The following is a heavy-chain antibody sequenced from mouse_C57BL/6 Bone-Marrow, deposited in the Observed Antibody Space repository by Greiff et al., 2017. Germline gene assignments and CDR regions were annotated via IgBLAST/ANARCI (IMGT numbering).Heavy chain of an antibody. J-gene: IGHJ2*01. CDR3: ARREQGYFDY. Sequence: EVKVVESGGGLVKPGGSLKLSCAASGFTFTDYGMHWVRQAPEKGLEWVAYISRGSSTIYYADTVKGRFTISRDNAKNTVFLQMTSLRSEDTAIYYCARREQGYFDYWGQGTTLTVSS. CDR2: ISRGSSTI. CDR1: GFTFTDYG. V-gene: IGHV5-17*01.